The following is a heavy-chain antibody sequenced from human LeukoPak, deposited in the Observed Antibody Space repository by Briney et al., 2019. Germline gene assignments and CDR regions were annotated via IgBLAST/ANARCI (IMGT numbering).Heavy chain of an antibody. J-gene: IGHJ4*02. V-gene: IGHV3-48*03. D-gene: IGHD3-10*01. CDR2: ISRSGDTI. CDR3: AREGSSYAPSQPFYFDF. CDR1: GFTFSSFE. Sequence: PGGSLRLSCAASGFTFSSFEMNWVRRAPGKGLEWVSYISRSGDTIHYADSVKGRFTISRDNAKNSLSLQMNGLRAEDTAVYFCAREGSSYAPSQPFYFDFWGQGTLVTVSS.